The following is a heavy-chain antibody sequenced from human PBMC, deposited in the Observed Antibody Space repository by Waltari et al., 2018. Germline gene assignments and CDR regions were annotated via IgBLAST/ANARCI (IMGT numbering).Heavy chain of an antibody. CDR3: ASSLYGDYTQIWGRVFDY. J-gene: IGHJ4*02. CDR2: SSGSGGST. Sequence: VQLLESGGGLVQSGGSLRLSCAASGFTFRRYPMNWVRPAPGKGVEWVSVSSGSGGSTDYADSVKGRFTISRDNSKNTLYLQMNNLRVEDTAVYYCASSLYGDYTQIWGRVFDYWGQGTLVTVSS. V-gene: IGHV3-23*01. CDR1: GFTFRRYP. D-gene: IGHD4-17*01.